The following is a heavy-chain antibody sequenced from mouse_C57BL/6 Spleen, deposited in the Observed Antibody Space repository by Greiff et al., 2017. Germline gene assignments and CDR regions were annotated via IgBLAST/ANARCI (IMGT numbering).Heavy chain of an antibody. D-gene: IGHD2-1*01. Sequence: VKLMESGPELVKPGASVKISCKASGYAFSSSWMNWVKQRPGKGLEWIGRIYPGDGDTNYNGKFKGKGTLTADKSSSTAYMQLSSLTSEDSAVYFCARSGLYGKAFAYWGQGTLVTVSA. CDR2: IYPGDGDT. CDR3: ARSGLYGKAFAY. V-gene: IGHV1-82*01. CDR1: GYAFSSSW. J-gene: IGHJ3*01.